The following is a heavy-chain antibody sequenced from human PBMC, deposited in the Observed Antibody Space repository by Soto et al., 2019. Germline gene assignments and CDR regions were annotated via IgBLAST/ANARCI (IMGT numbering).Heavy chain of an antibody. J-gene: IGHJ4*02. V-gene: IGHV1-69*02. D-gene: IGHD3-22*01. Sequence: SVKVSCKASGGTFSSYTISWVRQAPGQGLEWMGRIIPILGIANYAQKFQGRVTITADKSTSTAYMELSSLRSEDTAVYYCASLRRIYDSSGYSDYWGQGTLVTVSS. CDR3: ASLRRIYDSSGYSDY. CDR2: IIPILGIA. CDR1: GGTFSSYT.